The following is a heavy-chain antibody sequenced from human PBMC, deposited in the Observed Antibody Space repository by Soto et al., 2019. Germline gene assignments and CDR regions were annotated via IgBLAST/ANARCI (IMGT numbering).Heavy chain of an antibody. D-gene: IGHD2-15*01. CDR3: ARDRLPRDCSGGSCYYYYYMDV. Sequence: GASVKASCKASGYTFTSYGISWVRQAPGQGLEWMGWISAYNGNTNYAQKLQGRVTMTTDASTSTAYMELRSLRSDDTAVYYCARDRLPRDCSGGSCYYYYYMDVSGKGTTVTVSS. CDR2: ISAYNGNT. V-gene: IGHV1-18*01. CDR1: GYTFTSYG. J-gene: IGHJ6*03.